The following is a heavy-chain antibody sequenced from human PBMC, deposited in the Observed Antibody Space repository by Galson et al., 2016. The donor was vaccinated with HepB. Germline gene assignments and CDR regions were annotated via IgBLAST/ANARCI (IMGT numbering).Heavy chain of an antibody. V-gene: IGHV3-30*18. J-gene: IGHJ6*02. Sequence: SLRLSCAASGFTFSRYGMHWVRQAPGKGLEWVAVISYDGSNKYYGDSVKGRFTISRDNSKNRQYLQMNSLRAEDTAVYYCAKDNLRDIVATMMFGYGMDVWGQGTTVTVSS. CDR1: GFTFSRYG. CDR3: AKDNLRDIVATMMFGYGMDV. D-gene: IGHD5-12*01. CDR2: ISYDGSNK.